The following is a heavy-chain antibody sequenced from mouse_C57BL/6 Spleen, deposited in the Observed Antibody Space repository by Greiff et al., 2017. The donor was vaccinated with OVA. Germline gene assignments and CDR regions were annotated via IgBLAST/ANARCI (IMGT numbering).Heavy chain of an antibody. CDR3: AANPLGRGFAY. D-gene: IGHD6-1*01. Sequence: QVQLQQPGAELVKPGASVKLSCKASGYTFTSYWMHWVKQRPGQGLEWIGMIHPNSGSTNYNEKFKSKATLTVDKSSSTAYMQLSSLTSEDSAVYYCAANPLGRGFAYWGQGTLVTVSA. CDR2: IHPNSGST. CDR1: GYTFTSYW. V-gene: IGHV1-64*01. J-gene: IGHJ3*01.